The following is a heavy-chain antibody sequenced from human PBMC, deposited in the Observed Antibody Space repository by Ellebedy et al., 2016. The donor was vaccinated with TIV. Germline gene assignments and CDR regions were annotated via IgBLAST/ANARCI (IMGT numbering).Heavy chain of an antibody. CDR3: ARATEGLDY. D-gene: IGHD1-14*01. CDR2: INNDGSST. V-gene: IGHV3-74*01. Sequence: GESLKISCTVSGLSFTSHWMYCVRQAPGKGLVWVSRINNDGSSTTYADSVKGRFTISRENAKNSLYLQMNSLRAGDTAVYYCARATEGLDYWGQGTLVTVSS. CDR1: GLSFTSHW. J-gene: IGHJ4*02.